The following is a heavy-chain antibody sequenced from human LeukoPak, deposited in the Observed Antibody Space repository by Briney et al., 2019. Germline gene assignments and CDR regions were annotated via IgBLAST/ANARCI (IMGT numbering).Heavy chain of an antibody. CDR1: GITFYEYA. J-gene: IGHJ4*02. Sequence: GGYLRLSCAASGITFYEYAMNWVRQAPGKGLEWVSNINWNTGVIVYADSVRGRFTVSRDNAKTSLYLQMNSLRAEDTALYYCAMESRIAVAAIDYWGQGTLVTVSS. D-gene: IGHD6-19*01. CDR2: INWNTGVI. V-gene: IGHV3-9*01. CDR3: AMESRIAVAAIDY.